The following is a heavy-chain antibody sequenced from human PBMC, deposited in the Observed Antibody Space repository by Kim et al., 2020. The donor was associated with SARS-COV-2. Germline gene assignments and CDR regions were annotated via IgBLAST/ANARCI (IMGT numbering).Heavy chain of an antibody. CDR1: GFTFSSYG. Sequence: GGSLRLSCAASGFTFSSYGMHWVRQAPGKGLEWVAVISYDGSNKYYADSVKGRFTISRDNSKNTLYLQMNSLRAEDTAVYYCAKSVSSWDNYYYYGMDVWGQGTTVTVSS. D-gene: IGHD6-13*01. V-gene: IGHV3-30*18. CDR3: AKSVSSWDNYYYYGMDV. CDR2: ISYDGSNK. J-gene: IGHJ6*02.